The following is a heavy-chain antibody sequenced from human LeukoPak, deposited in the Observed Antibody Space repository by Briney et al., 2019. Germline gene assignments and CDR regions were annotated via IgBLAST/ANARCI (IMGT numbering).Heavy chain of an antibody. CDR3: AREQYDSSADAFDI. CDR1: GFTFSSYE. J-gene: IGHJ3*02. CDR2: ISSSSSYI. D-gene: IGHD3-22*01. V-gene: IGHV3-21*01. Sequence: GGSLRLSCAASGFTFSSYEMNWVRQAPGKGLEWVSSISSSSSYIYYADSVKGRFTISRDNAKNSLYLQMNSLRAEDTAVYYCAREQYDSSADAFDIWGQGTMVTVSS.